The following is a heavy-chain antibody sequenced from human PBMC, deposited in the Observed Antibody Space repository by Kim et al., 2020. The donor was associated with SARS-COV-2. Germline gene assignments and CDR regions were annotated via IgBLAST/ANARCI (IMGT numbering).Heavy chain of an antibody. CDR1: GASISSGGFC. V-gene: IGHV4-31*02. J-gene: IGHJ2*01. CDR3: ARAPVTSDYGDYAGRYFDL. Sequence: SETLSLTCSVSGASISSGGFCWSWIRQHPGKGLEWIGNIYYSGTTYYNPSLKSRLTISVDTSKRQFSLRLHSVTPADTAVYYCARAPVTSDYGDYAGRYFDLWGRGTLVAVSS. D-gene: IGHD4-17*01. CDR2: IYYSGTT.